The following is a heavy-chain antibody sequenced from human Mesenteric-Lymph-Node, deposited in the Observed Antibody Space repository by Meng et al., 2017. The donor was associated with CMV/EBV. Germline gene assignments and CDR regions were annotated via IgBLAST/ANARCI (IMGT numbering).Heavy chain of an antibody. V-gene: IGHV4-59*01. CDR2: IYYSGST. D-gene: IGHD6-19*01. CDR3: ARVGGQWLEDYYYYYGMDV. Sequence: GSLRLSCTVSGGSISSYYWSWIRQPPGKGLEWIGYIYYSGSTNYNPSLKSRVTISVDTSKNQFSLKLSSVTAADTAVYYCARVGGQWLEDYYYYYGMDVWGQGTTVTVSS. J-gene: IGHJ6*02. CDR1: GGSISSYY.